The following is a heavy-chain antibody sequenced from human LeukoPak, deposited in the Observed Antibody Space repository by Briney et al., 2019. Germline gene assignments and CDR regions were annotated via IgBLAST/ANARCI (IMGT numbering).Heavy chain of an antibody. CDR2: ISSDGSNK. V-gene: IGHV3-30*18. CDR1: GFTFSTYG. J-gene: IGHJ6*02. CDR3: AKGAPGNIVVLSATVYYGMDV. D-gene: IGHD2-2*01. Sequence: GRSLRLSCAASGFTFSTYGMHWVRQAPGKGLEWVVVISSDGSNKNYADSVKGRLAISRDNSKNTVYLQMNSLRAEDTAVYYCAKGAPGNIVVLSATVYYGMDVWGQGTTVTVSS.